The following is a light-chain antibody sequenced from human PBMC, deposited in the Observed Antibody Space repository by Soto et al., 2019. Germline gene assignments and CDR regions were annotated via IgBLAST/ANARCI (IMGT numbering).Light chain of an antibody. CDR3: SAHGGTNPYV. CDR1: ASDIGGYTS. CDR2: DVN. J-gene: IGLJ1*01. V-gene: IGLV2-8*01. Sequence: QSALTQPPSASGSPGQSVAISCTGTASDIGGYTSVSWYQQHPGKAPKLLIYDVNKRPSGVPDRFSGSKSGNTASLTVSGLQAEDEADYYCSAHGGTNPYVFGTGTKVTVL.